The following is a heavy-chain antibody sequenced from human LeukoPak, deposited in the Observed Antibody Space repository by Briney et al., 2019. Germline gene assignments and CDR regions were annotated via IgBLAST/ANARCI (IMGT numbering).Heavy chain of an antibody. Sequence: SGTLSLTCTVSGGSISSYYWSWIRQPPGKGLEWIGYIYYSGSTNYNPSLKSRVTISVDTSKNQFSLKLSSVTAADTAVYYCARRRSLDYWGQGTLVTVSS. CDR3: ARRRSLDY. V-gene: IGHV4-59*08. CDR1: GGSISSYY. J-gene: IGHJ4*02. CDR2: IYYSGST.